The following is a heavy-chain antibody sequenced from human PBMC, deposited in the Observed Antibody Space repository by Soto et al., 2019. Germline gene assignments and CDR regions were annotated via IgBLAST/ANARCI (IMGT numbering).Heavy chain of an antibody. CDR3: ARPAVQIAATNWFDP. CDR2: IWYDGSNK. J-gene: IGHJ5*02. D-gene: IGHD2-15*01. V-gene: IGHV3-33*01. CDR1: GFTFSSYG. Sequence: GGSLRLSCAASGFTFSSYGMHWVRQAPGKGLEWVAVIWYDGSNKYYADSVKGRFTISRDNSKNTLYLQMNSLRAEDTAVYYCARPAVQIAATNWFDPWGQGTLVTVSS.